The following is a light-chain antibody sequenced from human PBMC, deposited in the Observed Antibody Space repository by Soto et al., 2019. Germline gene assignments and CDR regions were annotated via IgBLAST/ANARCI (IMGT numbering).Light chain of an antibody. Sequence: DIQMTQSPSTLSASVGDRVTITCRASQSISSWLAWYQQKPGKAPKLLIYKASSLESGVPSRFSGGGSGTEFTLTISSLQPDDFATYYCQQYNSYRTFGQGTKVEIE. J-gene: IGKJ1*01. CDR1: QSISSW. CDR2: KAS. CDR3: QQYNSYRT. V-gene: IGKV1-5*03.